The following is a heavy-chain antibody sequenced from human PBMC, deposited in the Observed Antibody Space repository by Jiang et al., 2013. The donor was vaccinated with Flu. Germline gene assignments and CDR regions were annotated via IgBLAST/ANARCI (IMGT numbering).Heavy chain of an antibody. CDR3: ARHYASPSASYFDL. CDR2: IFYSGRA. J-gene: IGHJ4*02. D-gene: IGHD2-2*01. Sequence: PGLVKPSETLSLTCSFSGGSMSSSSSYWGWIRQPPGKGLEWIGNIFYSGRAYYHPTLKSRVTISVDTSKSQFSLKLTSVTAADTAVYYCARHYASPSASYFDLWGPGTLVTVSS. V-gene: IGHV4-39*01. CDR1: GGSMSSSSSY.